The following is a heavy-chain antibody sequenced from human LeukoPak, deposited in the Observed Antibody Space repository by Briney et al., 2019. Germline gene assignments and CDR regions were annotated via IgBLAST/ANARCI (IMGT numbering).Heavy chain of an antibody. D-gene: IGHD1-1*01. CDR2: IIPIFGTT. Sequence: GASVKVTCKASGGTFSSSAISWVRQAPGQWLEWMGGIIPIFGTTNYAQKFQGRVTITTDESTSTAYMELSSLRSEDTAVYYCARELQMGFDYWGQGTLVTVSS. V-gene: IGHV1-69*05. J-gene: IGHJ4*02. CDR3: ARELQMGFDY. CDR1: GGTFSSSA.